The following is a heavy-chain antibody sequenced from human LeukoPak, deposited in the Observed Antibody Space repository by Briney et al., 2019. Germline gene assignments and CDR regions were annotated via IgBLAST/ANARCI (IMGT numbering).Heavy chain of an antibody. CDR1: GFTFSNYW. J-gene: IGHJ6*02. Sequence: GGSLRLSCVASGFTFSNYWMLWVRQAPGKGPMWVSLISTDGKSTRYAESVKGRFTISGDNAKNALYLQMDILRVEDTALYFCVRDYQFIQEVWGQGATVTVSS. CDR3: VRDYQFIQEV. D-gene: IGHD2-2*01. CDR2: ISTDGKST. V-gene: IGHV3-74*01.